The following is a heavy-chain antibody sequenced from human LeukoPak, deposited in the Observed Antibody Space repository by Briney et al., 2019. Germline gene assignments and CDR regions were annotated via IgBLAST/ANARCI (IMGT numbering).Heavy chain of an antibody. Sequence: ASVKVSCRASGYTFSGYYMHWVRQAPGQGLEWMGWINPNSGGTNYAQKFQGWVTMTRGTSISTAYMELSRLRSDDTAVYYCARVCVSGGSCSSDYYGMGVWGQGTTVTVSS. J-gene: IGHJ6*02. CDR2: INPNSGGT. V-gene: IGHV1-2*04. D-gene: IGHD2-15*01. CDR1: GYTFSGYY. CDR3: ARVCVSGGSCSSDYYGMGV.